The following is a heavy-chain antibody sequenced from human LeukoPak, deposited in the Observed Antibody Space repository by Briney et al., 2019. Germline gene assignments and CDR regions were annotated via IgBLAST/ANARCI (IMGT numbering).Heavy chain of an antibody. V-gene: IGHV3-23*01. Sequence: GGSLRLSCAASGFTFSSYAMSWVRQAPGKGLEWVSAISGSGGSTYYADSVKGRFTISRDNSKNTPYLQMNSLRAEDTAVYYCAKGRQGSGWYYFDYWGQGTLVTVSS. D-gene: IGHD6-19*01. CDR3: AKGRQGSGWYYFDY. CDR1: GFTFSSYA. J-gene: IGHJ4*02. CDR2: ISGSGGST.